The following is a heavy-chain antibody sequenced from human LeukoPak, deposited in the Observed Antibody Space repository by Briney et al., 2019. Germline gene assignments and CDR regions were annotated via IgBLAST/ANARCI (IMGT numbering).Heavy chain of an antibody. CDR3: ATATSGRVVGAALAFDY. Sequence: GGSLRLSCAASGFTVSSNYMSWVRQAPGKGLEWVSVIYSGGSTYYADSVKGRFTISRDNSKNTLYLQMNSLRAEDTAVYYCATATSGRVVGAALAFDYRGQGTLVTVSS. D-gene: IGHD1-26*01. J-gene: IGHJ4*02. V-gene: IGHV3-66*02. CDR2: IYSGGST. CDR1: GFTVSSNY.